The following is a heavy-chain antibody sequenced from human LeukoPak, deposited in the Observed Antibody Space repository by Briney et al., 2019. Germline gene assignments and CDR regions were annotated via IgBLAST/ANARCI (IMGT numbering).Heavy chain of an antibody. J-gene: IGHJ4*02. Sequence: ASVTVSFTASGYMFTDYAIQWVRQAPGQGLGWMGWINAGNGKTKYSQKFQGRVTITRETSASTAYVELSGLRSEDTAVYYCARARWTSTVTTYYLDYWGQGTLVTVSS. CDR3: ARARWTSTVTTYYLDY. CDR1: GYMFTDYA. V-gene: IGHV1-3*01. CDR2: INAGNGKT. D-gene: IGHD4-17*01.